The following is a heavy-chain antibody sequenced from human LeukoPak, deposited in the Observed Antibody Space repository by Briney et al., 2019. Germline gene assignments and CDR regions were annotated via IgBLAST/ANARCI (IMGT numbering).Heavy chain of an antibody. CDR1: GYTFTGYY. V-gene: IGHV1-2*06. Sequence: ASVKVSCKASGYTFTGYYMHWVRQAPGQGLEGMGRINPNSGGTNYAQKLQGRVTMTRDKSISTSYMERRRLIYDDRAVYYCSRSRIRQPVGGAGYWGQGTLVTVSS. J-gene: IGHJ4*02. CDR3: SRSRIRQPVGGAGY. CDR2: INPNSGGT. D-gene: IGHD1-26*01.